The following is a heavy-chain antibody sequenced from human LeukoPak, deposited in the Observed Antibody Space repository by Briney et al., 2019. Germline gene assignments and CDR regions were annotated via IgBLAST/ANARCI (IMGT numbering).Heavy chain of an antibody. CDR2: ISSSSSYI. D-gene: IGHD3-10*01. J-gene: IGHJ4*02. V-gene: IGHV3-21*01. CDR1: GFTFSSYS. CDR3: ARDRHHRFGELFP. Sequence: GGSLRLSCAASGFTFSSYSMNWVRQAPGKGLEWVSSISSSSSYIYYADSVKGRFTISRDNAKNSLYLQMNSLRAEAPAVSYCARDRHHRFGELFPWGQGTLVTVSS.